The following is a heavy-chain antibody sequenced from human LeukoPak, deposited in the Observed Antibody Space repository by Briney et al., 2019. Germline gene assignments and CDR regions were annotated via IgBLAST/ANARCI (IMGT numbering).Heavy chain of an antibody. V-gene: IGHV4-59*12. J-gene: IGHJ4*02. D-gene: IGHD3-9*01. CDR3: ARVRFDWLYFDY. Sequence: SETLSLTCTVSGGSISSYYWSWIRQPPGKGLEWIGYIYYSGSTNYNPSLKSRVTISVDTSKNQFSLKLSSVTAADTAVYYCARVRFDWLYFDYWGQGTLVTVSS. CDR2: IYYSGST. CDR1: GGSISSYY.